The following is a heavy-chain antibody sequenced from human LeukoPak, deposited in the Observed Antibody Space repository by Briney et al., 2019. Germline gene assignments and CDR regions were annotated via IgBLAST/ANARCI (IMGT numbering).Heavy chain of an antibody. CDR3: ARGGHYYDSSGPFDY. J-gene: IGHJ4*02. V-gene: IGHV3-74*01. Sequence: GGSLRLSCAASGFTFSSYWMHWVRQAPGKVLVWVSRINSDGSSTSYADSVKGRFTISRDNAKNTLYLQMNSLRAEDTAVYYCARGGHYYDSSGPFDYWGQGTLVTVSS. D-gene: IGHD3-22*01. CDR1: GFTFSSYW. CDR2: INSDGSST.